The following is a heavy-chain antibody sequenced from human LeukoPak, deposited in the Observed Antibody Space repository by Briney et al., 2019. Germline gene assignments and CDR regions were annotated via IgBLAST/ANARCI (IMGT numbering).Heavy chain of an antibody. CDR3: ARGIGGYYLYYYYYMDV. CDR2: IYYSGST. V-gene: IGHV4-59*01. CDR1: GVSISSYY. Sequence: SETLSLTCTVSGVSISSYYWSWIRQPPGKGLEWIGYIYYSGSTNYNPSLKSRVTRAVDTAKNQFSLKLSPVTAADTAVYYWARGIGGYYLYYYYYMDVWGKGTTVTVSS. D-gene: IGHD3-3*01. J-gene: IGHJ6*03.